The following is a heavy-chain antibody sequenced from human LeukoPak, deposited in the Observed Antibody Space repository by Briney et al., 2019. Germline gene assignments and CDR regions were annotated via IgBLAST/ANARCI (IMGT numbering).Heavy chain of an antibody. D-gene: IGHD6-19*01. Sequence: ASVKVSCKASGYSFTSHYMHWVRQAPGQGLEWLGLINPSGSSTLYAQKFQGRVTMTEDTSTDTAYMELSSLRSEDTAVYYCATGAYSSGWYAYFDYWGQGTLVTVSS. CDR2: INPSGSST. CDR3: ATGAYSSGWYAYFDY. V-gene: IGHV1-46*01. J-gene: IGHJ4*02. CDR1: GYSFTSHY.